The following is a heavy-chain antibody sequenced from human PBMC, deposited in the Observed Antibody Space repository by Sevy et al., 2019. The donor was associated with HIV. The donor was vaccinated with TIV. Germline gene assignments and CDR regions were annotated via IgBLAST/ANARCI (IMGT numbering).Heavy chain of an antibody. Sequence: SETLSLTCTVSGGSVSSGSYYWSWIRQPPGKGLEWIGYIYYSGSTNYNPSLKSRVTISVDTSKNQFSLKLSSLTAADTAVYYCARVVAATIYWYFDLWGRGTLVTVSS. CDR3: ARVVAATIYWYFDL. CDR2: IYYSGST. J-gene: IGHJ2*01. V-gene: IGHV4-61*01. D-gene: IGHD2-15*01. CDR1: GGSVSSGSYY.